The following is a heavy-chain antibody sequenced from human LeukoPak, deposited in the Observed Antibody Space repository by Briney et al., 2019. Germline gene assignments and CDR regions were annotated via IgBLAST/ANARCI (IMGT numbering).Heavy chain of an antibody. J-gene: IGHJ6*02. CDR1: GYTFTNYH. V-gene: IGHV1-18*01. D-gene: IGHD6-13*01. CDR3: AIVKAAADPYYYYGMDV. Sequence: ASVKVSCKASGYTFTNYHIAWVRQAPGQGLEWMGWISAYNGNTNYAQKLQGRVTMTTDTSTSTAYMELRSLRSDDTAVYYCAIVKAAADPYYYYGMDVWGQGTTVTVSS. CDR2: ISAYNGNT.